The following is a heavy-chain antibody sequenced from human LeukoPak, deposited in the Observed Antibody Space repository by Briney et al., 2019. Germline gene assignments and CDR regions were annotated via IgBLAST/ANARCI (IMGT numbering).Heavy chain of an antibody. CDR1: GFTFSSYW. V-gene: IGHV3-7*01. D-gene: IGHD3-22*01. CDR3: ARAGDSSGYYSTFDY. Sequence: GGSLRLSCEASGFTFSSYWMSWVRQAPGKGPEWVANIKQDGSDKYYADSVKGRFTVSRDNAKNSLYLQMNSLRAEDTAVYYCARAGDSSGYYSTFDYWGQGTLVTVSS. CDR2: IKQDGSDK. J-gene: IGHJ4*02.